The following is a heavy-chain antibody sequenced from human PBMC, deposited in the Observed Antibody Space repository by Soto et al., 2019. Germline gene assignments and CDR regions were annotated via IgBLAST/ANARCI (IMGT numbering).Heavy chain of an antibody. Sequence: SETLSLTCAVSGASINYYYWNWIRQSPGKGLEWIGYIQDSGATKYNPSLESRVTISVDTSKNQFSLNLSSVTAADTAVYYCAREVFGLVGFYYYYMDVWGKGTTVTVSS. CDR2: IQDSGAT. CDR3: AREVFGLVGFYYYYMDV. CDR1: GASINYYY. J-gene: IGHJ6*03. V-gene: IGHV4-4*08. D-gene: IGHD3-10*02.